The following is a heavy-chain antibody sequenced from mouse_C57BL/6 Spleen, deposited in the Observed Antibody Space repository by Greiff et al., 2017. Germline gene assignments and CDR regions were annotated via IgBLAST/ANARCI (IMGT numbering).Heavy chain of an antibody. J-gene: IGHJ4*01. CDR1: GYTFTDYY. V-gene: IGHV1-84*01. D-gene: IGHD1-1*01. Sequence: VQLQQSGPELVKPGASVKISCKASGYTFTDYYINWVKQRPGQGLAWIGWIYPGSGNTKYNEKFKGKATLTVDPSSSTAYMQLSSLTSEDSAVYFCARGDYGSPYAMDYWGQGTSVTVSS. CDR2: IYPGSGNT. CDR3: ARGDYGSPYAMDY.